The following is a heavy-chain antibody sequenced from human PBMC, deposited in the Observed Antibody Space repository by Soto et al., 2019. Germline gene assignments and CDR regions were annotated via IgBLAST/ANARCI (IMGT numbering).Heavy chain of an antibody. CDR1: GFTFSSYA. CDR3: AKDSSGYSIRGGCYFDY. Sequence: EVQLLESGGGLVQPGGSLRLSCAASGFTFSSYAMSWVRQAPGKGLEWVSAISGSGGSTYYADSVKGRFTISRDNSKNTLYLQMNSLRAEDTAVYYCAKDSSGYSIRGGCYFDYWGQGTLVTVAS. J-gene: IGHJ4*02. CDR2: ISGSGGST. V-gene: IGHV3-23*01. D-gene: IGHD3-22*01.